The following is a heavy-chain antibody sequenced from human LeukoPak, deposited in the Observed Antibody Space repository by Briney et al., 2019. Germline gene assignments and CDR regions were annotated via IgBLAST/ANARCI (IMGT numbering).Heavy chain of an antibody. J-gene: IGHJ4*02. D-gene: IGHD2-2*01. CDR2: ISGSGGRT. CDR3: AKDHDALVPAAQFDY. Sequence: ETLSLTCAVSGGSVSNTNYYWGWIRQPPGKGLEWVSTISGSGGRTYYADSVKGRFTISRDNSNNTLSLQMTSLRAGDTAVYYCAKDHDALVPAAQFDYWGQGTLVTVSS. CDR1: GGSVSNTNYY. V-gene: IGHV3-23*01.